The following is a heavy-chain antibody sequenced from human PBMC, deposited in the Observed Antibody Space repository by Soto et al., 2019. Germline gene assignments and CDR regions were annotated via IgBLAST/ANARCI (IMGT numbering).Heavy chain of an antibody. CDR3: ARHPVACSSTSCSTKPEYYYYYGMDV. V-gene: IGHV5-10-1*01. CDR2: IDPGDSYT. D-gene: IGHD2-2*01. CDR1: GYSFTSYW. J-gene: IGHJ6*02. Sequence: GESLKISCKGSGYSFTSYWISWVRQMPGKGLEWMGRIDPGDSYTNYSPSFQGHVTISADKSISTAYLQWSSLKASDTAMYYCARHPVACSSTSCSTKPEYYYYYGMDVWGQGTTVTVSS.